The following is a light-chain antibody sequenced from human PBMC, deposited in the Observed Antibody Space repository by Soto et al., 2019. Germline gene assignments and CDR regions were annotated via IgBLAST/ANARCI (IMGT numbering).Light chain of an antibody. V-gene: IGLV1-44*01. CDR3: AAWDDGLTGVV. CDR2: SNN. J-gene: IGLJ2*01. CDR1: RSNIGSNA. Sequence: QSVLTQPPSVSGTPGLRVTISCSGGRSNIGSNAVNWYRHLPGAAPKLLIYSNNERPSGVPDRFSGSKSGTSASLAISGLQSEDEADYYCAAWDDGLTGVVFGGGTKLTVL.